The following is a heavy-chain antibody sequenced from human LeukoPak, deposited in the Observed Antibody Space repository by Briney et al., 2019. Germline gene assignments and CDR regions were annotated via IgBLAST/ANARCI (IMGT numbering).Heavy chain of an antibody. Sequence: GTSLRLSCAASGFTFSTYTMHWVRQAPGKGLEWVANIKQDGSEKYYVDSVKGRFTISRDNAKNSLYLQMNSLRAEDTAVYYCARAAAAAGTFWFDPWGQGTLVTVSS. J-gene: IGHJ5*02. CDR3: ARAAAAAGTFWFDP. CDR1: GFTFSTYT. CDR2: IKQDGSEK. V-gene: IGHV3-7*01. D-gene: IGHD6-13*01.